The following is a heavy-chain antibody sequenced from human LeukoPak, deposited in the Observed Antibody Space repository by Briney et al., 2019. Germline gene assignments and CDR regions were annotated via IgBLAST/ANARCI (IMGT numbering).Heavy chain of an antibody. Sequence: GASVKVSCKASGYTFTSYGISWVRQAPGQGLEWMGWMNPKSGNTGSGQRFQGRVTMTRNTSISTVYMELHNLRSEDTAVYYCARTLRGNNWFDPWGQGTLVTVSS. V-gene: IGHV1-8*02. D-gene: IGHD3-10*01. CDR3: ARTLRGNNWFDP. J-gene: IGHJ5*02. CDR1: GYTFTSYG. CDR2: MNPKSGNT.